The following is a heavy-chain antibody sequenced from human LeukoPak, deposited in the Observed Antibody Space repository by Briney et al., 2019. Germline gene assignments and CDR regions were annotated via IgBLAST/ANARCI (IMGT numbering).Heavy chain of an antibody. CDR2: IYHSGST. D-gene: IGHD1-1*01. Sequence: PSETLSLTCTVSGGSIRSSYYYWGWIRQPPGKGLEWIGYIYHSGSTYYNPSLKSRVTISVDRSKNLFSLKLSSVTAADTAVYYRARGSYVTGIDYWGQGTLVTVSS. CDR1: GGSIRSSYYY. J-gene: IGHJ4*02. CDR3: ARGSYVTGIDY. V-gene: IGHV4-39*07.